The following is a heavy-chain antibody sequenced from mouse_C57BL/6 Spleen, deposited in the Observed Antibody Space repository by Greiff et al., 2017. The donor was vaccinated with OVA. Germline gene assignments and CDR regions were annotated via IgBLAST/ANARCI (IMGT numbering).Heavy chain of an antibody. J-gene: IGHJ1*03. CDR1: GYAFSSYW. V-gene: IGHV1-80*01. CDR3: ARRDYGSSYDWYFDG. CDR2: IYPGDGDT. D-gene: IGHD1-1*01. Sequence: VQLQQSGAELVKPGASVKISCKASGYAFSSYWMNWVKQRPGKGLEWIGQIYPGDGDTNYNGKFKGKATLTADESSSTAYMQLSSLTSEDSAVYVCARRDYGSSYDWYFDGWGTGTTVTVSS.